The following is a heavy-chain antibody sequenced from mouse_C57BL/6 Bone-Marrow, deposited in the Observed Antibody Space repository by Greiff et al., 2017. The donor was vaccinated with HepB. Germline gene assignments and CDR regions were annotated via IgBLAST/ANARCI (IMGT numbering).Heavy chain of an antibody. CDR3: ARDGTTVGGY. CDR1: GYSITSGYY. J-gene: IGHJ2*01. V-gene: IGHV3-6*01. D-gene: IGHD1-1*01. Sequence: EVQLQQSGPGLVKPSQSLSLTCSVTGYSITSGYYWNWIRQFPGNKLEWMGYISYDGSNNYNPSLKNRISITRDTSKNQFFLKLNSVTTEDTATYYCARDGTTVGGYWGQGTTLTVSS. CDR2: ISYDGSN.